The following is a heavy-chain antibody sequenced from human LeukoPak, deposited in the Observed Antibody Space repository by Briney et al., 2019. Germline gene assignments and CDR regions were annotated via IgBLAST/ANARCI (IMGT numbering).Heavy chain of an antibody. Sequence: GRSLRLSCAASGFTFSSSGMHWVRQAPGRGLEWVAVISYDGSHKYYVDSVKGRFTISRDNSKNTLYLQMNSLRAEDTAVYYCAKKYYDILTGPDYWGQGTLVTVSS. D-gene: IGHD3-9*01. J-gene: IGHJ4*02. CDR2: ISYDGSHK. CDR1: GFTFSSSG. V-gene: IGHV3-30*18. CDR3: AKKYYDILTGPDY.